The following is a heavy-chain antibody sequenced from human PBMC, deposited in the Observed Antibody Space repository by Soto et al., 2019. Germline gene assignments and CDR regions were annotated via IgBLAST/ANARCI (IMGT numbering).Heavy chain of an antibody. CDR2: IIPILGIA. V-gene: IGHV1-69*08. J-gene: IGHJ4*02. Sequence: QVQLVQSGAEVKKPGSSVKVSCKASGGTFSSYTISWVRQAPGQGLEWMGRIIPILGIANYAQKFKGRVTITAVKSTSTAYMELSSLRSEDTAVYYCARDLLGRPHTAMGTPSFDYWGQGTLVTVSS. D-gene: IGHD5-18*01. CDR1: GGTFSSYT. CDR3: ARDLLGRPHTAMGTPSFDY.